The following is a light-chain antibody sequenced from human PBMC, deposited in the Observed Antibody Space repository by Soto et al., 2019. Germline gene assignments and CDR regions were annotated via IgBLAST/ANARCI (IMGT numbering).Light chain of an antibody. V-gene: IGLV2-14*01. CDR3: SSYTSDKTLA. CDR2: EVS. CDR1: NSDVGGYNF. J-gene: IGLJ3*02. Sequence: QSALTQPASVSGSPGQSITISCTGTNSDVGGYNFVSWYQKYSGKAPKLMIYEVSNRPSGVSNRFSGSKSGNTASLTISGLQAEDEADYYCSSYTSDKTLAFGGGTKVTVL.